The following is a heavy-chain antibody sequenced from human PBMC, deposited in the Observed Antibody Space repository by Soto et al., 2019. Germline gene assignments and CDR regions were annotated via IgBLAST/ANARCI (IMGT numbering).Heavy chain of an antibody. V-gene: IGHV4-59*01. CDR3: ARSSYYYDSSGYYPNYYYYGMDV. CDR1: GASISTYY. CDR2: IYYTGST. Sequence: SETLSLTCSVSGASISTYYWSWIRQPPGKELEWVGYIYYTGSTNYISSLKSRLTISVDTSKNQVSLRLSSVTAADTAVYYCARSSYYYDSSGYYPNYYYYGMDVWGQGTTVT. D-gene: IGHD3-22*01. J-gene: IGHJ6*02.